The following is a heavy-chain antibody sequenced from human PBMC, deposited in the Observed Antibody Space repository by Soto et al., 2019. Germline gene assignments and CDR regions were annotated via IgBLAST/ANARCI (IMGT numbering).Heavy chain of an antibody. CDR3: AVLPGERRDYYYYGMDV. J-gene: IGHJ6*02. Sequence: SETQCLTCSVSGGSIGGSGGYWGWNRQPPGKGLEWIGSIYYSGSTYYNPSLKSRVTISVDTSKNQFSLKLSSVTAADTAVYYCAVLPGERRDYYYYGMDVWGQGTTVTVSS. D-gene: IGHD1-1*01. CDR2: IYYSGST. CDR1: GGSIGGSGGY. V-gene: IGHV4-39*01.